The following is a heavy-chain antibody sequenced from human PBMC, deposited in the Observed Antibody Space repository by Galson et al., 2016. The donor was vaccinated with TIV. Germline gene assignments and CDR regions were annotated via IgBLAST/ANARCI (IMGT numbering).Heavy chain of an antibody. Sequence: SLRLSCAASGFSFEDYAMHWVRQIPGKGLEWVAAITWNSGNIDYADSVKGRFTISRDNAKDSVFLQMNSLTAEDTAVYYCARGSLDLWGQGTLVTVSS. V-gene: IGHV3-9*01. CDR3: ARGSLDL. J-gene: IGHJ5*02. CDR2: ITWNSGNI. CDR1: GFSFEDYA.